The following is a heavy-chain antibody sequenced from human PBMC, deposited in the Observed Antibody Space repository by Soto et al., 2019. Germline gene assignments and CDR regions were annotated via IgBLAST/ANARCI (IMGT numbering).Heavy chain of an antibody. CDR3: AREGQWLVHASAFDI. V-gene: IGHV4-59*01. CDR2: IYYSGST. D-gene: IGHD6-19*01. CDR1: GGSISSYY. J-gene: IGHJ3*02. Sequence: ASETLSLTCTVSGGSISSYYWSWIRQPPGKGLEWIGYIYYSGSTNYNPSLKSRVTISVDTSKNQFSLKLSSVTAADTAVYYCAREGQWLVHASAFDIWGQGTMVTVSS.